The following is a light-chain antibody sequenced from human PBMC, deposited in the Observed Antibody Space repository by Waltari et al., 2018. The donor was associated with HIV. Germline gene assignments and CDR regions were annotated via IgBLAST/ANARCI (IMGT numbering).Light chain of an antibody. CDR1: PGLGNS. Sequence: IQMPQSPSSMPASLGDRVSITCSGSPGLGNSLAWYQQKLGNAPKFLLYGASRLESGGPSRFSGSGSGTDFTLTIDNLQPEDFATYYCQQYLNGPLTFGGGTKVEI. J-gene: IGKJ4*01. V-gene: IGKV1-NL1*01. CDR3: QQYLNGPLT. CDR2: GAS.